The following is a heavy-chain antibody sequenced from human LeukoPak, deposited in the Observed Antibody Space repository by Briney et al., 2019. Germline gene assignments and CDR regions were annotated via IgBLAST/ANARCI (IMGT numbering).Heavy chain of an antibody. D-gene: IGHD2-21*01. CDR2: IYYSGST. CDR1: GGSISSSSYY. J-gene: IGHJ4*02. Sequence: NPSETLSLTCTVSGGSISSSSYYWGWIRQPPGKGLEWIGSIYYSGSTYYNPSLKSRVTISVDTSKNQFSLKLSSVTAADTAVYYCARRDLLQRDYWGQGTLVTVSS. CDR3: ARRDLLQRDY. V-gene: IGHV4-39*01.